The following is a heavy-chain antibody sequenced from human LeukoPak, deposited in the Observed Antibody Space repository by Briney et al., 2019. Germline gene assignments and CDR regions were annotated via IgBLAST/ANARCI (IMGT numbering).Heavy chain of an antibody. CDR1: GFTFSSYE. V-gene: IGHV3-48*03. CDR3: ARDFNWTPDY. CDR2: INSRGKTM. Sequence: GGSLRLSCAASGFTFSSYEMNWVRQAPGKGLEWVAYINSRGKTMNYADSVKGRFTISRDNAKNSLYLRMNSLRVEDTAVYYCARDFNWTPDYWGQGTLVTVSS. D-gene: IGHD1-20*01. J-gene: IGHJ4*02.